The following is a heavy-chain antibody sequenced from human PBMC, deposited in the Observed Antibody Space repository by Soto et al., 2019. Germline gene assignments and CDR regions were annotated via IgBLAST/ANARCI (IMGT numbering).Heavy chain of an antibody. CDR3: ARSFMVPFDYFDA. CDR1: GAATDSPY. J-gene: IGHJ4*02. V-gene: IGHV4-59*11. CDR2: VFYSGST. Sequence: LSLTCTVSGAATDSPYWSWIRQPPGKGLEWIGQVFYSGSTNYNPSLTSRVTISINTSTKQFSLKLTSVSAADTAGYYCARSFMVPFDYFDAWGQGTMVTVSS. D-gene: IGHD3-10*01.